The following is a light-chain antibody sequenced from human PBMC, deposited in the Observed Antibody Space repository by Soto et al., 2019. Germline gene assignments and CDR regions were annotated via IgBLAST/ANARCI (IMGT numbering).Light chain of an antibody. J-gene: IGKJ1*01. Sequence: EGVVTHAPSTVSLSPVERATVSCSASQNVGTFLAWYQLKPGQAPRLVIYDASNRAAGIPDRFSGSGSGTDFTLTISGLEPEDFALYYCLQRNNWPPWTFGQGTKVDI. CDR1: QNVGTF. CDR2: DAS. V-gene: IGKV3-11*01. CDR3: LQRNNWPPWT.